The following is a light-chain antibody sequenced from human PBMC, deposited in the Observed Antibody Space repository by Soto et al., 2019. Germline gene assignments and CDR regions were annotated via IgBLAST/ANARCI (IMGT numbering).Light chain of an antibody. CDR2: GAS. V-gene: IGKV3-15*01. Sequence: ERVMTQSPASLSVSPGERVARCCRASQSVGSKVAWYQQKPGQAPSLLIYGASTRATETPVRFSGSGSGTEFTPTISSLQSEDFAVYYCQQYSNWPPVIFGGGTKVDI. CDR3: QQYSNWPPVI. J-gene: IGKJ4*01. CDR1: QSVGSK.